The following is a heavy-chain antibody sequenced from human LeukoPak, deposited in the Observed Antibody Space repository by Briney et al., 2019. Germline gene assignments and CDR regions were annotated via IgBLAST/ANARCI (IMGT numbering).Heavy chain of an antibody. V-gene: IGHV2-70*04. CDR1: GFSLSTSGMR. D-gene: IGHD3-3*01. J-gene: IGHJ4*02. Sequence: SGPTLVNPTQTLTLTCTFSGFSLSTSGMRVSWIRQPPGKALEWLARIDWDDDKFYSTSLKTRLTISKDTSKNQVVLTMTNMDPVDTATHYCARTNYDFWSGYYAYFDYWGQGTLVTVSP. CDR3: ARTNYDFWSGYYAYFDY. CDR2: IDWDDDK.